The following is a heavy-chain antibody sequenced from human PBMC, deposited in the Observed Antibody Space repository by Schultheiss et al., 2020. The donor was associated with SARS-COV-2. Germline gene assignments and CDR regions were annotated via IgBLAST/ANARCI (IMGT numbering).Heavy chain of an antibody. J-gene: IGHJ3*02. V-gene: IGHV2-5*01. CDR1: GFSLSTSGVG. D-gene: IGHD2-2*02. CDR3: ARACSSTSCYTVGAFDI. Sequence: SGPTLVKPTQTLTLTCTFSGFSLSTSGVGVGWIRQPPGKALEWLALIYWNDDKRYSPSLKSRLTITKDTSKNQVVLTMTNMDPLDTATYYCARACSSTSCYTVGAFDIWGQGTMVTVSS. CDR2: IYWNDDK.